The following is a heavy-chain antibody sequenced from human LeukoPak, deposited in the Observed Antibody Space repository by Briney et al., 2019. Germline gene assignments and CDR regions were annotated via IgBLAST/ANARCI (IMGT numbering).Heavy chain of an antibody. J-gene: IGHJ3*02. CDR3: AREGYYYGSGSSCRSGAFDI. CDR2: INPNSGGT. D-gene: IGHD3-10*01. V-gene: IGHV1-2*02. Sequence: GASVKVSCKASGYTFTGYYMHWVRQAPGQGLEWMGWINPNSGGTNYAQKFQGRVTMTRDASISTAYMELSRLRSDDTAVCYCAREGYYYGSGSSCRSGAFDIWGQGTMVTVSS. CDR1: GYTFTGYY.